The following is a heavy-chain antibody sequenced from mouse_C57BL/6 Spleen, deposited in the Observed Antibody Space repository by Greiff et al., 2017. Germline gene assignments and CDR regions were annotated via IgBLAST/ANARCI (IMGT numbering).Heavy chain of an antibody. V-gene: IGHV1-81*01. Sequence: VKLVESGAELARPGASVKLSCKASGYTFTSYGISWVKQRTGQGLEWIGEIYPRSGNTYSNEKFKGKATLTADKSSSTASMELRILTSGDSAVYFCARTIYDCYYDAMDDWGQGTSVTVSS. CDR2: IYPRSGNT. CDR3: ARTIYDCYYDAMDD. D-gene: IGHD2-3*01. J-gene: IGHJ4*01. CDR1: GYTFTSYG.